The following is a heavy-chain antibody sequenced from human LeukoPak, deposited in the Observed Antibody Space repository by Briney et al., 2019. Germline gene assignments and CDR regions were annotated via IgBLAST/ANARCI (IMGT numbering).Heavy chain of an antibody. D-gene: IGHD1/OR15-1a*01. V-gene: IGHV4-61*05. CDR1: GGSISSSSYY. Sequence: PSETLSLTCSVSGGSISSSSYYWGWIRQPPGKGLEWIGYIYYSGSTNYNPSLKSRVTISVDTSKNQFSLKLSSVTAADTAVYYCARYVGNTYFDYWGQGTLVTVSS. CDR2: IYYSGST. CDR3: ARYVGNTYFDY. J-gene: IGHJ4*02.